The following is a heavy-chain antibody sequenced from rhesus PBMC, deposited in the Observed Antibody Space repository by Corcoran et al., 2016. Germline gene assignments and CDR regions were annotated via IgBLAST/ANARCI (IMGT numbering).Heavy chain of an antibody. V-gene: IGHV4-80*01. D-gene: IGHD6-25*01. CDR1: GGSFSSYW. Sequence: QLQLQESGPGLVKPSETPSLTCAVSGGSFSSYWWSWIRQPPGKGLKWVGEKNGNSGSTNYNPSLKRRGTISQGASKNQFALKLSSVTAADTAVYYCAREGGIAAAGVDYWGQGVLVTVSS. CDR3: AREGGIAAAGVDY. CDR2: KNGNSGST. J-gene: IGHJ4*01.